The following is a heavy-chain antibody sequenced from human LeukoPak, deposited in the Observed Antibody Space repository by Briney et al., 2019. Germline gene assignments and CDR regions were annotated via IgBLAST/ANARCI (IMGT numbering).Heavy chain of an antibody. Sequence: GGSLRLSCAASGFTFSSYGMHWVRQAPGKGLEWVAVIWYDGSNKYYADSVKGRFTISRGNSKNTLYLQMNSLRAEDTAVYYCASEQTYSSSWYNRDNYYYYYGMDVWGQGTTVTVSS. CDR2: IWYDGSNK. J-gene: IGHJ6*02. CDR3: ASEQTYSSSWYNRDNYYYYYGMDV. CDR1: GFTFSSYG. V-gene: IGHV3-33*01. D-gene: IGHD6-13*01.